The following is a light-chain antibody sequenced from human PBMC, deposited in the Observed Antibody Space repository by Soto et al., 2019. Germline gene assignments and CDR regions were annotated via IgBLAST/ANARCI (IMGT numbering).Light chain of an antibody. J-gene: IGKJ4*01. Sequence: EIVLTQSPGTLSLSPGERAALYCRASQSVSSSYLAWYQQKPGQAPRLLIYGASSRATGIPDRFSGSGSGTDFTLTISRLEPEDFAVYYCQQRSNSFGGGTKVDIK. CDR3: QQRSNS. V-gene: IGKV3D-20*02. CDR1: QSVSSSY. CDR2: GAS.